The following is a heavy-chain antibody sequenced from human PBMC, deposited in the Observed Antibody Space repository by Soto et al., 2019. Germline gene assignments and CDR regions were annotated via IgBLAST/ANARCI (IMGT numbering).Heavy chain of an antibody. CDR2: IHHNENS. CDR3: ARVSATGTRWFDP. J-gene: IGHJ5*02. CDR1: GGSMNSGAYY. D-gene: IGHD6-13*01. V-gene: IGHV4-31*03. Sequence: PSETLSLTCTVSGGSMNSGAYYWSWVRQPPGKGLEWIGYIHHNENSYSNPSLKSRVTISLETSKNQFSLNLTSVTAADTAVYYYARVSATGTRWFDPWGQGTQVTVSS.